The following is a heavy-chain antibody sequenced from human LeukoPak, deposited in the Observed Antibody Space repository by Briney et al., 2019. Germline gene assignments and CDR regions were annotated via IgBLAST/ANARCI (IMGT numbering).Heavy chain of an antibody. J-gene: IGHJ6*02. CDR1: GYTLTELS. Sequence: ASVKVSCKVSGYTLTELSMHWVRQAPGQGLEWMGGIIPIFGTANYAQKFQGRVTITADESTSTAYMELSSLRSEDTAVYYCARDGGSTRYYYYGMDVWGQGTTVTVSS. D-gene: IGHD2-2*01. V-gene: IGHV1-69*13. CDR2: IIPIFGTA. CDR3: ARDGGSTRYYYYGMDV.